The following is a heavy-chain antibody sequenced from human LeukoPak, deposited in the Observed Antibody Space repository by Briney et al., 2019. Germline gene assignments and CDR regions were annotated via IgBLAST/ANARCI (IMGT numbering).Heavy chain of an antibody. D-gene: IGHD5-18*01. CDR2: ISYDGSNK. Sequence: GGSLRLSCAASGFTFSSYGMHWVRQAPGKGLEWVAVISYDGSNKYYADSVKGRFTISRDNSKNTLYLQMNSLRAEDTAVYYCAKDQGIQLWLKYFQHWGQGTLVTVSS. CDR3: AKDQGIQLWLKYFQH. V-gene: IGHV3-30*18. CDR1: GFTFSSYG. J-gene: IGHJ1*01.